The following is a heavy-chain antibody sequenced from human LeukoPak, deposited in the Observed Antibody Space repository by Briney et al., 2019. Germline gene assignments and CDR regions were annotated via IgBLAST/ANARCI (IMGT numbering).Heavy chain of an antibody. Sequence: GGSLRLSCAASGFSFSSDGMSWVRQAPGKGLEWVSGILGGAGSTYYADSVKGRFTISRDSSKNTLYLQMNSLRAEDTAVYYCAHGSLYQLDYWGQGTLVTVSS. D-gene: IGHD2-2*01. CDR1: GFSFSSDG. CDR3: AHGSLYQLDY. V-gene: IGHV3-23*01. CDR2: ILGGAGST. J-gene: IGHJ4*02.